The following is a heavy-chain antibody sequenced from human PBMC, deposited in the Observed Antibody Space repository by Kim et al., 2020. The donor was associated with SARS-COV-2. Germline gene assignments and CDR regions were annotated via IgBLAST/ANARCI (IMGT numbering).Heavy chain of an antibody. CDR1: GFNFKKCW. CDR2: TNGDGKEK. J-gene: IGHJ4*02. V-gene: IGHV3-7*03. D-gene: IGHD1-1*01. CDR3: AKLVSHSADY. Sequence: GGSLRLSCRASGFNFKKCWMGWVRQAPGRGLQWVATTNGDGKEKYYVDSVMGRFTISRDNAKNSLYLQVNSLRAEDTAIYYCAKLVSHSADYWGQGTVVTVSS.